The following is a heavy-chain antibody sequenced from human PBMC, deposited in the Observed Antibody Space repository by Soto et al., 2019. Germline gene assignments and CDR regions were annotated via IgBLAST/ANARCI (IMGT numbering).Heavy chain of an antibody. V-gene: IGHV4-31*03. CDR3: ARVHHRLDIGKVPGSQGAFDI. D-gene: IGHD2-2*03. CDR2: MYYSGST. Sequence: TLSLTCTFSGDSISSGGYYWSWIRQQPGRGLEWIGYMYYSGSTYYNPSLKSRVTLSVDTSKNQFSLKLRSVTAADTALYFCARVHHRLDIGKVPGSQGAFDIWGQGTMVTVSS. J-gene: IGHJ3*02. CDR1: GDSISSGGYY.